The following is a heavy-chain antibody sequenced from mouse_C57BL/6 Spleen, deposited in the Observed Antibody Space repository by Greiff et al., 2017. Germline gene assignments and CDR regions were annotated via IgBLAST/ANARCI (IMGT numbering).Heavy chain of an antibody. D-gene: IGHD4-1*01. CDR1: GFTFSDYG. CDR2: ISSGSSTI. Sequence: DVQLQESGGGLVKPGGSLKLSCAASGFTFSDYGMHWVRQAPEKGLEWVAYISSGSSTIYYAATVKGRFTISRDNAKNTLFLQMTSLRSEDTAMYYCARGNWDGYYFDYWGQGTTLTVSS. V-gene: IGHV5-17*01. CDR3: ARGNWDGYYFDY. J-gene: IGHJ2*01.